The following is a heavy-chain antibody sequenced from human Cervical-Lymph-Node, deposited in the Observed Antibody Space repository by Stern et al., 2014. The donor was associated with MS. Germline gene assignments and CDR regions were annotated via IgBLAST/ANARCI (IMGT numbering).Heavy chain of an antibody. CDR2: VHHSGTA. CDR3: VRVNSGYDWFDS. D-gene: IGHD5-12*01. CDR1: GGSISDANW. V-gene: IGHV4-4*02. Sequence: QLQLQESDPGLVKPSGTLSLTCAVSGGSISDANWWGWVRQTPGMGLEWIGEVHHSGTANLRPSLKCRVTRSVGKSKNQFSLEVRSGTAADTAIYYCVRVNSGYDWFDSWGQGALVAVSS. J-gene: IGHJ5*01.